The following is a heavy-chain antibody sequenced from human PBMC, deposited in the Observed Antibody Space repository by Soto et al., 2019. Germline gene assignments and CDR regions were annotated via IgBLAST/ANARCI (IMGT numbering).Heavy chain of an antibody. CDR2: IYHSGST. Sequence: PSETLSLTCAVSGGSISSGGYSWSWIRQPPGKGLEWIGYIYHSGSTYYNPSLESRVTISVDRSKNQFSLKLSSVTAADTAVYYCARYRGYGSGSYYNSFDYWGQGTLVTVSS. V-gene: IGHV4-30-2*01. CDR3: ARYRGYGSGSYYNSFDY. J-gene: IGHJ4*02. D-gene: IGHD3-10*01. CDR1: GGSISSGGYS.